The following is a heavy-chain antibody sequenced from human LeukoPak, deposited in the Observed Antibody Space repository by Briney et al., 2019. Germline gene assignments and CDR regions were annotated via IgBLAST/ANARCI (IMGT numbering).Heavy chain of an antibody. D-gene: IGHD2-8*01. CDR1: GFQFSRNV. V-gene: IGHV3-30*02. Sequence: GGSLRLSCTASGFQFSRNVMHWVRQAPGKGLEWVAFIRYDGTKTFYGDSVRGRFTISRGNSKNTLYLEMNSLRHEDTAVYSCARDFDDVNGNFYYIPDFWGQGTLVTVSS. J-gene: IGHJ4*02. CDR2: IRYDGTKT. CDR3: ARDFDDVNGNFYYIPDF.